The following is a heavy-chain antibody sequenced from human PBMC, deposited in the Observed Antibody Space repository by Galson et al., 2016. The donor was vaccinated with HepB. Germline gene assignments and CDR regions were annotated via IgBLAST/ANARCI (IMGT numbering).Heavy chain of an antibody. V-gene: IGHV1-18*01. CDR2: ISANNGNT. J-gene: IGHJ3*02. Sequence: SVKVSCKASGYTFINYGINWVRQAPGQGLEWMGWISANNGNTNYAQKVQGRVTLTTDTSTNTAYLELRSLRSDDTAVYFCARTTLCGGDSCYSDDIWGQGTMVTVSS. CDR1: GYTFINYG. D-gene: IGHD2-15*01. CDR3: ARTTLCGGDSCYSDDI.